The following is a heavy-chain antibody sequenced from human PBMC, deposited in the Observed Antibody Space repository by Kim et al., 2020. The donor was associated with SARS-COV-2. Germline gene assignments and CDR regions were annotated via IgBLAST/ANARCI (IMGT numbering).Heavy chain of an antibody. D-gene: IGHD1-1*01. CDR3: ASDKLLVGWVRGMDV. J-gene: IGHJ6*02. V-gene: IGHV4-59*01. Sequence: PSLKSGVTISVDTSKNQFSLKLSSVTAADTAVYYCASDKLLVGWVRGMDVWGQGTTVTVSS.